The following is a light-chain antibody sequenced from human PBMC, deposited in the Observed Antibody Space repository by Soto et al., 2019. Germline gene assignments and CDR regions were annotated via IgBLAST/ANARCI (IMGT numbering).Light chain of an antibody. J-gene: IGKJ5*01. CDR1: QRVSTF. V-gene: IGKV3D-15*01. CDR2: EAS. CDR3: QQYNNWPPFT. Sequence: EIVLTQSPGTLSLSPGDRATLSCRASQRVSTFLAWYQQRPGQAPRLLISEASNRATGIPARFSGSGSGTEFTLTISSLQSEDFAVYYCQQYNNWPPFTFGQGTRLEI.